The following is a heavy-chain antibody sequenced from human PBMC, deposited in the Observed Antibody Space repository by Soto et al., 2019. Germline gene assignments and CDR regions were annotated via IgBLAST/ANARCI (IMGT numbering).Heavy chain of an antibody. Sequence: QVQLVQSGAEVKKPGASVRVSCKASGYTFTTYYLHWLRQAPGQGLEWMGIIDPRAGSASHAQNFQGRVTMTRDTSTRTVYTDRRSLRSEDTAVYYCARAGYYDSSGYDGFDSWGQGTMVTVSS. CDR1: GYTFTTYY. CDR2: IDPRAGSA. V-gene: IGHV1-46*01. J-gene: IGHJ3*02. D-gene: IGHD3-22*01. CDR3: ARAGYYDSSGYDGFDS.